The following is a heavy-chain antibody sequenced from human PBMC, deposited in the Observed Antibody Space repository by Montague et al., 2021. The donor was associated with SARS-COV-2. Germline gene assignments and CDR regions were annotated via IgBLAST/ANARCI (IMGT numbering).Heavy chain of an antibody. Sequence: TLSLTCTVSGGSISSASYYWSWIRQPAGRGLEWIGHIYSTVITKYNPSLKSRVTISVDLSKNQFSLKMTSVTAADTAVYYCARDPHDYGWFDPWGQGTLVTVSS. CDR3: ARDPHDYGWFDP. CDR2: IYSTVIT. D-gene: IGHD4-17*01. CDR1: GGSISSASYY. J-gene: IGHJ5*02. V-gene: IGHV4-61*09.